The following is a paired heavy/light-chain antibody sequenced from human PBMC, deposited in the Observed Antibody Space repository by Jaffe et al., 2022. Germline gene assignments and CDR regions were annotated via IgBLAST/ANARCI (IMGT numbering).Heavy chain of an antibody. CDR1: GFTFSDHR. J-gene: IGHJ4*02. CDR3: VRDGMRGGDLDY. Sequence: EVQLVESGGGLVQPGGSLRLSCAASGFTFSDHRMDWVRQAPGKGLEWVGRSKKKTDGYTTEYAASVEGRFTISRDDSKNSLYLQMNSLKTEDTAVYYCVRDGMRGGDLDYWGQGTLVTVSS. CDR2: SKKKTDGYTT. V-gene: IGHV3-72*01. D-gene: IGHD3-16*01.
Light chain of an antibody. J-gene: IGKJ1*01. V-gene: IGKV2-28*01. CDR2: LGS. CDR3: MQGLQTPRT. CDR1: QSLLNSDGYSL. Sequence: DIVMTQSPLSLPVTPGEPASISCTSSQSLLNSDGYSLLDWFLQKPGQSPQLLIYLGSNRASGVPDRFTGSGSGTDFTLKISRVEAEDIGVYYCMQGLQTPRTFGQGTKVEVK.